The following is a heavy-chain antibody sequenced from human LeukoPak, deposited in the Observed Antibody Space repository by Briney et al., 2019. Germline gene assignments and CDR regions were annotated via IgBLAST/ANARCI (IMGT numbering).Heavy chain of an antibody. V-gene: IGHV4-61*02. CDR2: TYSSGST. CDR3: GRVTGSVAAFV. J-gene: IGHJ3*01. CDR1: GGSISSGSDY. D-gene: IGHD2-15*01. Sequence: SQTLSLTCTVSGGSISSGSDYWSWIRQPAGKGLQWIGRTYSSGSTSYSPSLKSRVTILLDTSKNQFSLNLSSVTAADTAVYYCGRVTGSVAAFVWGQGTMVTVSS.